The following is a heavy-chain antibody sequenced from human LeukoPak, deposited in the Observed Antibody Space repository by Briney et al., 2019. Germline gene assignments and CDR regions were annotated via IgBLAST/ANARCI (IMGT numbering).Heavy chain of an antibody. CDR1: GFTFSSYS. V-gene: IGHV3-21*04. D-gene: IGHD3-10*01. CDR2: VSTGSNYI. J-gene: IGHJ4*02. Sequence: GGSLRLSCTASGFTFSSYSLNWVRQAPGKGLEWVSSVSTGSNYIYYADSVKGRFTISRDNDKNSLYLQMNSLRAEDTAVYYCARGPPYFGSGSYYHIFDYWGQGTLVTVSS. CDR3: ARGPPYFGSGSYYHIFDY.